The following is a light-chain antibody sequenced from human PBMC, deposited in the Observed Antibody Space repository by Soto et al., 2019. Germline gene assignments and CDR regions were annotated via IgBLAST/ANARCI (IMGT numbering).Light chain of an antibody. J-gene: IGKJ1*01. CDR2: DAF. Sequence: DIRLSQSPSALSASRGETATIVCGASLSVSGWLAWYQQAPGKAPCLLIFDAFTCTRGVPARFSGGGSGTEGTRTSHSLQPDESANYYCLPYYSLPRTFGRGAK. V-gene: IGKV1-5*02. CDR1: LSVSGW. CDR3: LPYYSLPRT.